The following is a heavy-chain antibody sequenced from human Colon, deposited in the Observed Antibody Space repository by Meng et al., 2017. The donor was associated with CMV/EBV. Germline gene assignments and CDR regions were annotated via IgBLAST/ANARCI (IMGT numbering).Heavy chain of an antibody. CDR2: INSDGSST. V-gene: IGHV3-74*01. J-gene: IGHJ4*02. CDR1: GFTFSSYW. D-gene: IGHD3-16*01. Sequence: GESLKISCAASGFTFSSYWMHWVRQAPGKGLVWVSRINSDGSSTSYADSVKGRFTISRDNSKNTLFLQMNSLRVEDTAVYYCAKGLSASQYYFDSWGQGTLVTVSS. CDR3: AKGLSASQYYFDS.